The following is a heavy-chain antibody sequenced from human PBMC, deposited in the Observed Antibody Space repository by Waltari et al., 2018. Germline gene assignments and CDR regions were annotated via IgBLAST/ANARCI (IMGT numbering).Heavy chain of an antibody. Sequence: QVQLQESGPGLVKPSQTLSLTCTVSGGSISSGSYYWSWIRQPAGKGLEWIGRIYTSGSTNYNPSRKSRVTISVDTSKNQFSLKLSSVTAADTAVYYCARGFRRDGYNPLDYWGQGTLVTVSS. CDR2: IYTSGST. CDR3: ARGFRRDGYNPLDY. CDR1: GGSISSGSYY. V-gene: IGHV4-61*02. D-gene: IGHD5-12*01. J-gene: IGHJ4*02.